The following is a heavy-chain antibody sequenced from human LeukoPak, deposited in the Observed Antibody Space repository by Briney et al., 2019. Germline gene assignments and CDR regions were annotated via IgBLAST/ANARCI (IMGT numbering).Heavy chain of an antibody. CDR3: AREARESRMIVVIDY. CDR1: GGSISSGGYY. CDR2: IYYSGST. Sequence: SETLSLTCAVSGGSISSGGYYWSWIRQHPGKGLEWIGYIYYSGSTYYNPSLKSRVTISVDTSKNQFSLKLSSVTAADTAVYYCAREARESRMIVVIDYWGQGTLVTVSS. V-gene: IGHV4-31*11. D-gene: IGHD3-22*01. J-gene: IGHJ4*02.